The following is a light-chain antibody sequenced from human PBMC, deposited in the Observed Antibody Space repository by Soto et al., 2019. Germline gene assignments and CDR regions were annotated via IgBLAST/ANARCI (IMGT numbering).Light chain of an antibody. CDR1: SSDVGSYNL. Sequence: QSALTQPASVSGSPGQSITISCTGTSSDVGSYNLVSWYQQHPGKAPKLMIYEGSKRPSGVSNRFSGSKSGNTASLTISGLQAEAEADYYCCSYAGSSTWVFGGGTQVTVL. CDR2: EGS. J-gene: IGLJ3*02. CDR3: CSYAGSSTWV. V-gene: IGLV2-23*01.